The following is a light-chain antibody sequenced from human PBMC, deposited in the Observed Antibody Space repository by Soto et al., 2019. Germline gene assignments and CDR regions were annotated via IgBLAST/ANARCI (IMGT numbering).Light chain of an antibody. J-gene: IGKJ4*01. CDR3: QQTDNFPLT. CDR1: QGITSW. V-gene: IGKV1-12*01. CDR2: AAS. Sequence: DIQMTQSPSTVSASVGDRVTITCRASQGITSWLAWYQQKPGKAPKLLIYAASTLQGGIPSRFSGSGSGTDFTPTISSLQPEDFATYYCQQTDNFPLTFGGGTKVEIK.